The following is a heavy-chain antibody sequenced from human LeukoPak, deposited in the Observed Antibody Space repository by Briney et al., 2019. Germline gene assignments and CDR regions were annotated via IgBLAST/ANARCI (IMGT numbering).Heavy chain of an antibody. J-gene: IGHJ4*02. CDR2: IIPIFGTA. D-gene: IGHD3-10*01. V-gene: IGHV1-69*13. CDR3: ASQWLYGSEIYGY. CDR1: GGTFSSYA. Sequence: ASVKVSCKASGGTFSSYAISWVRQAPGQGLEWMGGIIPIFGTANYAQKFQGRVTITADESTSTAYMVLSSLRSEDTAVYYCASQWLYGSEIYGYWGQGTLVTVSS.